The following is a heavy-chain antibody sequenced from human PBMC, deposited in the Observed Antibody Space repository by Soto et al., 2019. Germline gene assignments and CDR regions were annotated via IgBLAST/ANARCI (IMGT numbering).Heavy chain of an antibody. Sequence: QVQLQESGPGLVKPSQTLSLTCTVSGGSISSGDYYWSWIRQPPGKGLEWIGYIYYIGSTYYNPSLTSQVTISVDTSRNQFSLKLSSVTAADTAVYYCARGKPPLAGADYWGQGTLVTVSS. CDR1: GGSISSGDYY. J-gene: IGHJ4*02. D-gene: IGHD3-10*01. CDR2: IYYIGST. CDR3: ARGKPPLAGADY. V-gene: IGHV4-30-4*01.